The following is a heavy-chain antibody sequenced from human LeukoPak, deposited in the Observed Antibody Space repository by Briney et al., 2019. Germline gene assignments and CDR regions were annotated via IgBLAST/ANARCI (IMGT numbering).Heavy chain of an antibody. J-gene: IGHJ6*02. Sequence: SETLSLTCTVSGGSISSYYWSWIRQPPGKGLEWIGYIYYSGSTNYNPSLKSRVTISVDTSKNQFSLKLSSVTAADTAVYYCARLPRVLRYFDWLPFGLYGMDVWGQGTTVTVSS. V-gene: IGHV4-59*12. D-gene: IGHD3-9*01. CDR3: ARLPRVLRYFDWLPFGLYGMDV. CDR1: GGSISSYY. CDR2: IYYSGST.